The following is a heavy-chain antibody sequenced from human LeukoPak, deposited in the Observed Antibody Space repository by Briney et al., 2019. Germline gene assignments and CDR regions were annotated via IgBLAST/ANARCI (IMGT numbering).Heavy chain of an antibody. CDR3: AKVTATISETSYYYYYMDV. D-gene: IGHD5-24*01. J-gene: IGHJ6*03. Sequence: PSETLSLTCTVSGGSISSANYYWSWIRQPAGKGLEWIGRIYTSGSTNYNPSLKSRVTISIDTSKNQFSLKLSSVTAADTAVYYCAKVTATISETSYYYYYMDVWGKGTTVTISS. CDR1: GGSISSANYY. CDR2: IYTSGST. V-gene: IGHV4-61*02.